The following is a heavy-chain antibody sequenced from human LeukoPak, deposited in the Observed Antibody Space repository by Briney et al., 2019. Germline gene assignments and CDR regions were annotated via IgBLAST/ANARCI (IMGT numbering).Heavy chain of an antibody. Sequence: KPSETLSLTCTVSGGSISSSSYYWGWIRQPPGKGLEWIGSIYYSGSTYYNPSLKSRVTISVDTSKNQFSLKLSSVTAAETAVYYCARRDYYDSSGPTWGQGTLVTVSS. CDR2: IYYSGST. V-gene: IGHV4-39*01. CDR3: ARRDYYDSSGPT. CDR1: GGSISSSSYY. J-gene: IGHJ5*02. D-gene: IGHD3-22*01.